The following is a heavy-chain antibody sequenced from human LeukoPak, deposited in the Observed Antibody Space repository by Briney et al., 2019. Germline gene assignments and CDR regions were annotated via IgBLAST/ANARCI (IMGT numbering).Heavy chain of an antibody. CDR2: ISYDGSNK. Sequence: PGGSLRLSCAASGFTFSSYEMNWVRQAPGKGLEWVAVISYDGSNKYYADSVKGRFTISRDNSKNTLYLQMNSLRAEDTAVYYCAKFRHRQNIVLMVYAFDYWGQGTLVTVSS. CDR1: GFTFSSYE. J-gene: IGHJ4*02. D-gene: IGHD2-8*01. CDR3: AKFRHRQNIVLMVYAFDY. V-gene: IGHV3-30*18.